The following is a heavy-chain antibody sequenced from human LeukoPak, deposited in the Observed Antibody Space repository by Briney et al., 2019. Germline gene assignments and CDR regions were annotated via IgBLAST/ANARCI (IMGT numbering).Heavy chain of an antibody. D-gene: IGHD7-27*01. CDR3: ARDRGTLGTLGFDV. Sequence: GGSLRLSCAASGVTFSSYWMNWVRQAPGKGLEWVANIKEDGSQKYYVDSVRGRFTISRDNAKNSLYLQINSLRAEDTAVYYCARDRGTLGTLGFDVWGQGTMVTVSS. CDR1: GVTFSSYW. V-gene: IGHV3-7*05. CDR2: IKEDGSQK. J-gene: IGHJ3*01.